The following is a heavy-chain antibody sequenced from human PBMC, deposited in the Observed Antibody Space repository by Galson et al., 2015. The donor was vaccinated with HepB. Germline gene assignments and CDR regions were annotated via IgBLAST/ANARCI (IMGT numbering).Heavy chain of an antibody. Sequence: SVKVSCKASGGTFSSYAISWVRQAPGQGLEWMGRIIPILGIANYAQKFQGRVTITADKSTSTAYMELSSLRSEDTAVYYCARGPTGYYYGSGSLKYWGQGTLVTVSS. J-gene: IGHJ4*02. CDR3: ARGPTGYYYGSGSLKY. V-gene: IGHV1-69*04. CDR1: GGTFSSYA. CDR2: IIPILGIA. D-gene: IGHD3-10*01.